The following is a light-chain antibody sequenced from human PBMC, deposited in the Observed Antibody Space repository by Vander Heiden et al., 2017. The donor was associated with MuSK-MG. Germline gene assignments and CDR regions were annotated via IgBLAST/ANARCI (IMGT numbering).Light chain of an antibody. CDR2: DAS. CDR3: HQRSNSIT. J-gene: IGKJ5*01. V-gene: IGKV3-11*01. Sequence: IVLTQSPATLSLSPGERATRSCSASQSVSSYLDWYQQKPGQAPRLFIYDASNSANGSPDRFSGSGCGKDFTLTSSSREREDCAAYNGHQRSNSITVGQGTLMEIK. CDR1: QSVSSY.